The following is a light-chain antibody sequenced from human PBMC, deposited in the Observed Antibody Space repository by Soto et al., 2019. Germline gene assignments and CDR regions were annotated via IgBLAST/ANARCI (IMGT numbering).Light chain of an antibody. J-gene: IGLJ1*01. CDR2: DVS. CDR3: CSYTSSSTRV. V-gene: IGLV2-14*01. Sequence: QSVLTQPASVSGSPGQSITISCTGTSSDVGGYNYVSWYQQHPGKAPKLMIYDVSNRPSGVSNRFSGSKSGNTASLTISGLQAEDEADYYCCSYTSSSTRVFGTGTKLTVL. CDR1: SSDVGGYNY.